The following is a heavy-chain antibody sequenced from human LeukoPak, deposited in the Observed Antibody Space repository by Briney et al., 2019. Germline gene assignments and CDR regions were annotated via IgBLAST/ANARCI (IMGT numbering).Heavy chain of an antibody. CDR1: GFTFSDHI. CDR2: VRPEGTTT. D-gene: IGHD3-9*01. Sequence: GGSLRLSCAASGFTFSDHIINWVRQAPGKGLVWVSRVRPEGTTTAYADSVKGRFTISRDNAKNTLFLQMNSLSAEDTAVYYCARDLDWLLFDYWGQGTLVTVSS. CDR3: ARDLDWLLFDY. J-gene: IGHJ4*02. V-gene: IGHV3-74*03.